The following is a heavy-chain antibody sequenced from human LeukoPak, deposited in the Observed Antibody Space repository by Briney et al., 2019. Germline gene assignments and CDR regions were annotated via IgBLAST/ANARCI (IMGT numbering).Heavy chain of an antibody. CDR3: ARDSQGRTLVVPAASVGYYMDV. CDR2: IIPIFGTA. V-gene: IGHV1-69*13. CDR1: GGTFSSYA. Sequence: SVKVSCKASGGTFSSYAISWVRQAPGQGLEWMGGIIPIFGTANYAQKFQGRVTITADESTSTAYMELSSLRSEDTAVYYCARDSQGRTLVVPAASVGYYMDVWGKGTTVTVSS. D-gene: IGHD2-2*01. J-gene: IGHJ6*03.